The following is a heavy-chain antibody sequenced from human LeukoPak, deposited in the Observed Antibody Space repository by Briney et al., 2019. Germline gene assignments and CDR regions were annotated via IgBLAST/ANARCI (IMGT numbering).Heavy chain of an antibody. CDR1: GGSISSYY. D-gene: IGHD6-13*01. J-gene: IGHJ6*03. Sequence: SETLSLTCTVSGGSISSYYWSWIRQPPGKGLEWIGYIYYSGSTNYNPSLKSRVTISVDTSKNQFSLKLSSVTAADTAVYYCARDRAAAGTYYYYYMDVWGKGTTVTVSS. CDR2: IYYSGST. CDR3: ARDRAAAGTYYYYYMDV. V-gene: IGHV4-59*01.